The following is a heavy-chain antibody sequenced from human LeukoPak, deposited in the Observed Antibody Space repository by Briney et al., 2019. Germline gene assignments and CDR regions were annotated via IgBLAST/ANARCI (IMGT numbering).Heavy chain of an antibody. J-gene: IGHJ4*02. V-gene: IGHV1-18*01. CDR2: ISAYNGNT. CDR3: AVKFPGIAAAGWDY. Sequence: ASVKVSCKASGYTFTSYGISWVRQAPGQGLEWMGWISAYNGNTNYAQKFQGRVTITADESTSTAYMELSSLRSEDTAVYYCAVKFPGIAAAGWDYWGQGTLVTVSS. CDR1: GYTFTSYG. D-gene: IGHD6-13*01.